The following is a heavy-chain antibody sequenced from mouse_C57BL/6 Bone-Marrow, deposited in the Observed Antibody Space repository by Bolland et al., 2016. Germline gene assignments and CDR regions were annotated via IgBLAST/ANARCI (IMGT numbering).Heavy chain of an antibody. Sequence: NDYTTEYSASVKGRFIVSRDTSQSILYLQMNALRAEDTAIYYCARDYGNSAWFAYWGQGTLV. CDR3: ARDYGNSAWFAY. V-gene: IGHV7-1*01. J-gene: IGHJ3*01. D-gene: IGHD2-1*01. CDR2: NDYTT.